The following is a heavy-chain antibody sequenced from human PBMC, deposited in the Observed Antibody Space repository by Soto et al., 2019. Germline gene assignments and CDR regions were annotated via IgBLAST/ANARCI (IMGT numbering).Heavy chain of an antibody. Sequence: QLQLRQSGPGLVQPSETLSLTCSVSGASISSGDYYWGWIRQPPGKGLEWIGSIFSDGSPYYNPSLQSRVTFSIDTSRNQFSLKLNSATAADTAVYYCVRTVGSSWFCDLWGRGTLITVSS. CDR1: GASISSGDYY. CDR3: VRTVGSSWFCDL. V-gene: IGHV4-39*01. J-gene: IGHJ2*01. D-gene: IGHD3-10*01. CDR2: IFSDGSP.